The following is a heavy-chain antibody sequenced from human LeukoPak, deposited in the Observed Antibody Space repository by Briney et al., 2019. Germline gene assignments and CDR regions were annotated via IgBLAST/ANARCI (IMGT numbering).Heavy chain of an antibody. V-gene: IGHV4-39*01. CDR1: GGPISSSSYY. Sequence: SETLSLTCTVSGGPISSSSYYWGWIRQPPGKGLEWIGSIYYSGSTYYNPSLKSRVTISVDTSKNQFSLKLSSVTAADTAVYYCARQERDIVVVPAAADYWGQGTLVTVSS. CDR2: IYYSGST. CDR3: ARQERDIVVVPAAADY. J-gene: IGHJ4*02. D-gene: IGHD2-2*01.